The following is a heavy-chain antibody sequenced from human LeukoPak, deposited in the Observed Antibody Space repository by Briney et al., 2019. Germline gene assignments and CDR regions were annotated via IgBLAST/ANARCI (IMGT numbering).Heavy chain of an antibody. CDR2: IIPIFGTA. Sequence: ASVKVSCKASGGTFSSYAISWVRQAPGQGLEWMGGIIPIFGTANYAQKFQGRVTITADESTSTAYMELSSLRSEDAAVYYCARDGGYDSYRLDYWGQGTLVTVPS. D-gene: IGHD5-12*01. CDR3: ARDGGYDSYRLDY. V-gene: IGHV1-69*13. J-gene: IGHJ4*02. CDR1: GGTFSSYA.